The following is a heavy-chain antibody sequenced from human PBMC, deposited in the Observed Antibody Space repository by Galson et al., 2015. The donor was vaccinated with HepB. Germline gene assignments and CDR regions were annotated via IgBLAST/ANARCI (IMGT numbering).Heavy chain of an antibody. CDR3: ARVGGVRFVEWLPRGNWFDP. CDR1: GGSFSGYY. J-gene: IGHJ5*02. Sequence: ATLSLTCAVYGGSFSGYYWSWIRQPPGKGLEWIGEINHSGSTNYDASLKSRVTISVDTSKNQFSLKLSSVTAGDTAVYYRARVGGVRFVEWLPRGNWFDPWGQGTLVTVSS. CDR2: INHSGST. V-gene: IGHV4-34*01. D-gene: IGHD3-3*01.